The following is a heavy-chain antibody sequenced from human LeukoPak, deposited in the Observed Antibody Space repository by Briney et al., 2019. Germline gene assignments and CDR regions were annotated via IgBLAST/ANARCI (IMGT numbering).Heavy chain of an antibody. Sequence: ASVKVSCKASGYTFTGYYMHWVRQAPGQGLEGMGWINPNSGGTNYAQKFQGRVTMTRDTSISTAYMELSRLRSDYPTVYYFARDRENYDVWSGYLRFDYWGQGTLVTVSS. CDR1: GYTFTGYY. V-gene: IGHV1-2*02. J-gene: IGHJ4*02. D-gene: IGHD3-3*01. CDR2: INPNSGGT. CDR3: ARDRENYDVWSGYLRFDY.